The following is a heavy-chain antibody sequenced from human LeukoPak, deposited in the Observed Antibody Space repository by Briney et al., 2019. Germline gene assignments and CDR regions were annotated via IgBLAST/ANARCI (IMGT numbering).Heavy chain of an antibody. CDR1: GLTFRTYA. V-gene: IGHV3-21*01. CDR2: ISSSSSYI. J-gene: IGHJ4*02. D-gene: IGHD4-23*01. CDR3: AREGAGGNLAFDS. Sequence: GGSLRLSCAASGLTFRTYAMSWVRQAPGKGLEWVSSISSSSSYIYYADSVKGRFTISRDNAKNSRYLQMNSLRAEDTAVYYCAREGAGGNLAFDSGGQGTLVTVSS.